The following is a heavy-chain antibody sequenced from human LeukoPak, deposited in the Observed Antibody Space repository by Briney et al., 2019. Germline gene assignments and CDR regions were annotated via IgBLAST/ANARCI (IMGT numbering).Heavy chain of an antibody. J-gene: IGHJ4*02. D-gene: IGHD3-9*01. Sequence: GGSLRLSCAASGFTFSSYGMHWVRQAPGKGLEWVAVIWYDGSNKYYADSVKGRFTISRDNSKNTLYLQMNSLRAEDTAVYYCARADILTGYHLDYWGQGTLVTVSS. CDR1: GFTFSSYG. CDR3: ARADILTGYHLDY. V-gene: IGHV3-33*01. CDR2: IWYDGSNK.